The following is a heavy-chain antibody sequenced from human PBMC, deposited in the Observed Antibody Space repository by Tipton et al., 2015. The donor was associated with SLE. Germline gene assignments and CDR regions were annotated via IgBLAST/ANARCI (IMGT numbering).Heavy chain of an antibody. D-gene: IGHD3-3*01. Sequence: GLVKPSGTLSLTCAVYGGSFSGYYWSWIRQPPGKGLEWIGEINHSGSTNYNPSLKSRVTISVDTSKNQFSLKLSSVTAADTAVYYCASNLDGDTIFGVVPLAWGQGTLVTVSS. CDR3: ASNLDGDTIFGVVPLA. CDR2: INHSGST. CDR1: GGSFSGYY. V-gene: IGHV4-34*01. J-gene: IGHJ4*02.